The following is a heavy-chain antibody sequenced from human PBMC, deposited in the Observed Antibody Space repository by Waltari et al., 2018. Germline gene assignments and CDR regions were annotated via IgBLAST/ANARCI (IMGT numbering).Heavy chain of an antibody. D-gene: IGHD6-19*01. V-gene: IGHV4-34*01. CDR2: INHIGST. J-gene: IGHJ4*02. Sequence: QVQLQQWGAGLLKPSETLSLTCAVYGGSFRRYYWSWIRQPPGKGLEWTGEINHIGSTNYNPSLKSRVTISVDTSKSQFSLKLSSVTAADTAVYYCARVQWLVHGMFDYWGQGTLVTVSS. CDR3: ARVQWLVHGMFDY. CDR1: GGSFRRYY.